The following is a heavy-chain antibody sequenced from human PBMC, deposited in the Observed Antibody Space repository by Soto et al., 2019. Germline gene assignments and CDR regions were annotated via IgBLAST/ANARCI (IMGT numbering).Heavy chain of an antibody. Sequence: EVQLLESGGGLVKHGGSLRLSCVAAGVTFTNNAMSWVGQAPGKGLEWVSLIVHITTTTHYPDSLRGRFTISIDTNWNALYLQMNSLIAEYKAIYYCSTGIGTVSDRGDVDYWGQGTLVAVSS. D-gene: IGHD2-21*02. CDR2: IVHITTTT. J-gene: IGHJ4*02. CDR3: STGIGTVSDRGDVDY. V-gene: IGHV3-23*01. CDR1: GVTFTNNA.